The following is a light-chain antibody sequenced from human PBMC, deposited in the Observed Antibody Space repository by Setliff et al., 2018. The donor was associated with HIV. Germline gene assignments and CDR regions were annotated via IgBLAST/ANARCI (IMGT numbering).Light chain of an antibody. CDR3: HQYNKWPFT. CDR2: GAS. Sequence: DIAMTQSLGTLSVSPGERATLSCRASQSVASNLAWYQQKPGQAPRLLIYGASTRATGVPARFSGSGSGTDFTLTISSLQSEDFAVYYCHQYNKWPFTFGPGTKVDIK. CDR1: QSVASN. V-gene: IGKV3-15*01. J-gene: IGKJ3*01.